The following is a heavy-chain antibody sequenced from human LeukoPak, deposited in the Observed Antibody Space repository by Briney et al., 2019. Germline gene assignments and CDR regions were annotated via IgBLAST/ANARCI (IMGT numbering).Heavy chain of an antibody. CDR2: IYYSGRT. CDR1: GGSFSGYY. Sequence: PSETLSLTCAVYGGSFSGYYWSWIRQPPGKGLEWIGSIYYSGRTYDNPSLKSRVTISVDTSKNQFSLKLSSVTAADTAVYYCASGDRLGDFDIWGQGTVVIVSS. CDR3: ASGDRLGDFDI. V-gene: IGHV4-34*01. D-gene: IGHD5-12*01. J-gene: IGHJ3*02.